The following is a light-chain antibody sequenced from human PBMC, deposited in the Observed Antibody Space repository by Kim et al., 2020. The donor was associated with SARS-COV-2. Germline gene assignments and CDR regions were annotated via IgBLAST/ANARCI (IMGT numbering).Light chain of an antibody. J-gene: IGKJ4*01. Sequence: ASVGDSVTIPCRASQSMSTFLNWYPQKPGKAPKVLIYAASTLQSGVPSRFSGSGSGTDFTLTISSLQPEDFATYYCQQSYSVPLTFGGGTKVDIK. CDR2: AAS. CDR3: QQSYSVPLT. V-gene: IGKV1-39*01. CDR1: QSMSTF.